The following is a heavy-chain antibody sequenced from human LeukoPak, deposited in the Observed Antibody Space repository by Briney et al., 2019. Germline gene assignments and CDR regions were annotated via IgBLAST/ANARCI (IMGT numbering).Heavy chain of an antibody. V-gene: IGHV1-46*01. Sequence: ASVKVSCKASGYTFTSYYIHWVRQAPGQGLEGMGIINPSGGSTSYAQQFQGRVTMTRDTCTSTVYMELSSLRSEDTAVYYCAREAGTAMAPFDYWGQGTLVTVSS. CDR2: INPSGGST. CDR1: GYTFTSYY. CDR3: AREAGTAMAPFDY. D-gene: IGHD5-18*01. J-gene: IGHJ4*02.